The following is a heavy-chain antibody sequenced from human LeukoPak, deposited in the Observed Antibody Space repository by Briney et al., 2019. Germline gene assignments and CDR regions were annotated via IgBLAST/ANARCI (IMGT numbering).Heavy chain of an antibody. D-gene: IGHD2-15*01. CDR3: ARGHCYRTYCARGIWFDP. CDR2: IHPSGSI. Sequence: SETLSLTCTVSGVSINRGGSYWSWMRQPSGKGLEWIGRIHPSGSIGYNPSLASRVTISLDASKNQFSLQLSSVTAADTAVYYCARGHCYRTYCARGIWFDPWGQGSLVIVSS. J-gene: IGHJ5*02. V-gene: IGHV4-61*02. CDR1: GVSINRGGSY.